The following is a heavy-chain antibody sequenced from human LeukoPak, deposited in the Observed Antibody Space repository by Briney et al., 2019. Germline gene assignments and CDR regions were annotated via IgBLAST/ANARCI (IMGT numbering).Heavy chain of an antibody. CDR1: GYSFDYYW. V-gene: IGHV5-51*01. Sequence: GESLKVSCKASGYSFDYYWIAWVRQMPGKGLEWMGIIYPDDSDSTYSPSFQGQVTISVDKSINTAYLQWSSLKASNTAIYYCARVGSVTNFGVVSYYFDYWGQGTLVTVSS. CDR3: ARVGSVTNFGVVSYYFDY. J-gene: IGHJ4*02. CDR2: IYPDDSDS. D-gene: IGHD3-3*01.